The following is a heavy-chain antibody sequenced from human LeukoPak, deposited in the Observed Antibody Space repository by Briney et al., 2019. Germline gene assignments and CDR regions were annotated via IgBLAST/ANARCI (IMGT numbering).Heavy chain of an antibody. Sequence: GASVKVSCEASGYTFTSYDINWVRQATGQGLEWMGWMNPNSGNTGYAQKFQGRATMTRNTSISTAYMELSSLRSEDTAVYYCARGLHYSYGFYWGQGTLVTVSS. D-gene: IGHD5-18*01. CDR1: GYTFTSYD. CDR2: MNPNSGNT. V-gene: IGHV1-8*01. J-gene: IGHJ4*02. CDR3: ARGLHYSYGFY.